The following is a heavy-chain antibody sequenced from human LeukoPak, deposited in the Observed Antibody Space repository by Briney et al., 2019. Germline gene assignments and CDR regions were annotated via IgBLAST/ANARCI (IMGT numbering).Heavy chain of an antibody. V-gene: IGHV7-4-1*02. CDR2: INTNTGNP. Sequence: GASVKVSCKASGYTFTSYAMNWVRQAPGQGLEWMGWINTNTGNPTYAQGFTGRFVFSLDTSVSTAYLQISSLKAEDTAVYYCARAFRHYTTEGIAVADYWGQGTLVTVSS. CDR1: GYTFTSYA. J-gene: IGHJ4*02. CDR3: ARAFRHYTTEGIAVADY. D-gene: IGHD6-19*01.